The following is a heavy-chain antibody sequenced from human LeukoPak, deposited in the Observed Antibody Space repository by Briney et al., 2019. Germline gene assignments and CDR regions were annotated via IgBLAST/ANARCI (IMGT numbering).Heavy chain of an antibody. CDR3: ARLRVINGDLDY. CDR2: ISAYSGTT. J-gene: IGHJ4*02. Sequence: ASVKVSCKASGSTLISYGISWVRQAPGQGLEWMGWISAYSGTTKYTQKHRGRVTMTTETSTSTAYMELGSLRSDDTAVYYCARLRVINGDLDYWGQGTLVTVSS. V-gene: IGHV1-18*01. CDR1: GSTLISYG.